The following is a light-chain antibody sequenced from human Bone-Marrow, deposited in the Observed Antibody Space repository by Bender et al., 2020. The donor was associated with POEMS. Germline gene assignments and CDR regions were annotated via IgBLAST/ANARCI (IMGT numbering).Light chain of an antibody. V-gene: IGLV2-14*01. CDR2: EVT. CDR1: RSDVGSSNF. CDR3: SSYTTRYTYV. J-gene: IGLJ1*01. Sequence: QSALTQPPSASGSPGQSVTISCTGTRSDVGSSNFVSWYQQHPGKVPKVMIYEVTNRPSGVSNRFSGSKSGNTASLTISGLQAEDEADYYCSSYTTRYTYVFGTGTKVTVL.